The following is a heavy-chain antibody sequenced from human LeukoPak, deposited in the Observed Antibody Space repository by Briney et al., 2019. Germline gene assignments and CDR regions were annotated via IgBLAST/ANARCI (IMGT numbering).Heavy chain of an antibody. D-gene: IGHD7-27*01. Sequence: GGSLRLPCAASGLTFEDYAMHWVPKAPGKGLEWVSCISRNSGRIGYADSVKGRFTISRDNAKNSLYLQMNGLRAEDTAVYYCARAELGFLFDYWGRGTVVTDSS. J-gene: IGHJ4*02. CDR3: ARAELGFLFDY. CDR2: ISRNSGRI. V-gene: IGHV3-9*01. CDR1: GLTFEDYA.